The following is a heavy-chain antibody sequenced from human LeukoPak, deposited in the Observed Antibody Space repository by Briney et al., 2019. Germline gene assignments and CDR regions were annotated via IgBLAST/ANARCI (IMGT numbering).Heavy chain of an antibody. J-gene: IGHJ4*02. CDR3: ARVRNDFWRGYFDY. V-gene: IGHV3-21*01. CDR1: GFTFSSYS. D-gene: IGHD3-3*01. CDR2: ISNSSSYI. Sequence: GGSLRLSCAASGFTFSSYSMNWVRQAPGKGLEWVSSISNSSSYIYYADSVKGRFTISRDNAKNSLYLQMNSLRAEDTAVYYCARVRNDFWRGYFDYWGQGTLVTVS.